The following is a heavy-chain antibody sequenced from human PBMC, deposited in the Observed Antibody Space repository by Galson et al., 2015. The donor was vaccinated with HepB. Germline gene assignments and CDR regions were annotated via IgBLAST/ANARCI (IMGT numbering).Heavy chain of an antibody. CDR1: GDSVSSNSAA. V-gene: IGHV6-1*01. Sequence: CAISGDSVSSNSAAWNWIRQSPSRGLEWLGRTYYRSKWYNDYAVSVKSRITINPDTSKNQFSLQLNSVTPEDTAVYYSAREQCLELRGGDYYYGMDVWGQGTTVTVSS. CDR2: TYYRSKWYN. J-gene: IGHJ6*02. CDR3: AREQCLELRGGDYYYGMDV. D-gene: IGHD1-7*01.